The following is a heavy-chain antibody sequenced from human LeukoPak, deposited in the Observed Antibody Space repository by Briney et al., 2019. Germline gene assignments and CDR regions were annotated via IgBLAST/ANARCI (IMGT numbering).Heavy chain of an antibody. CDR2: ISGSGGST. J-gene: IGHJ3*02. CDR3: ARVHSKAEHYYFDSSGYYQPALGASDI. V-gene: IGHV3-23*01. CDR1: GFTFSSHA. D-gene: IGHD3-22*01. Sequence: PGGSLRLSCAASGFTFSSHAMSWVRQAPGKGLEWVSAISGSGGSTYYADSVKGRFTISRDNSKNTLYLQMNSLRAEDTAVYYCARVHSKAEHYYFDSSGYYQPALGASDIWGQGTMVTVSS.